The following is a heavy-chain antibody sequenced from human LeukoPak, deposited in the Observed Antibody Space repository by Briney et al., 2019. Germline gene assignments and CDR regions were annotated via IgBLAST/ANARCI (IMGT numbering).Heavy chain of an antibody. J-gene: IGHJ4*02. CDR1: GFTFSSYA. CDR3: AKHRFESGGYHSTD. V-gene: IGHV3-23*01. CDR2: ISGGSGST. D-gene: IGHD3-22*01. Sequence: GGSLRLSCAASGFTFSSYAMSWVRQAPGKGLAWVSTISGGSGSTYRADSVKGRFTISRDNSKNTPYLQMNSLRDEDTAVYYCAKHRFESGGYHSTDWGQGTLVTVSS.